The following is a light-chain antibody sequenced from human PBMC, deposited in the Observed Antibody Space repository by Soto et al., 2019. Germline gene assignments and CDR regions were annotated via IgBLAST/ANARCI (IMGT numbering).Light chain of an antibody. Sequence: SYALTQLASLSVSPGQTARSPCSGAVLTKKYARWFQQKPGQTPVLVSYKDRERPSGLPELFSGSSSGTTVTLTISGAQVEDEADYYCAAWDDSLNAAVFGGGTQLTVL. CDR1: VLTKKY. V-gene: IGLV3-27*01. CDR3: AAWDDSLNAAV. J-gene: IGLJ7*01. CDR2: KDR.